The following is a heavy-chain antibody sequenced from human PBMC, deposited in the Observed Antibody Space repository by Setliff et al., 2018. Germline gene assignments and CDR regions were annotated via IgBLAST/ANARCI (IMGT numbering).Heavy chain of an antibody. Sequence: SETLSLTCTVSGGSISSYYWSWIRQPAGKGLEWIGHIYIGGSTNYNLSLKSRVTMSLDTSNNQVSLKLTSVTAADTAVYYCARSATLEWFIIDYWGQGTLVTVSS. CDR2: IYIGGST. D-gene: IGHD3-3*01. V-gene: IGHV4-4*07. CDR3: ARSATLEWFIIDY. J-gene: IGHJ4*02. CDR1: GGSISSYY.